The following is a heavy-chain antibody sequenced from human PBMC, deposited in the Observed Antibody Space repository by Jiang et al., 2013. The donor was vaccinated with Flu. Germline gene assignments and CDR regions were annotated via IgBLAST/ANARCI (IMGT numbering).Heavy chain of an antibody. CDR1: GYTFTSYY. V-gene: IGHV1-46*01. D-gene: IGHD6-19*01. CDR3: ATVAGTGGALHTPRGAYYYYGMDV. J-gene: IGHJ6*02. CDR2: INPSGGST. Sequence: GAEVKKPGASVKVSCKASGYTFTSYYMHWVRQAPGQGLEWMGIINPSGGSTSYAQKFQGRVTMTEDTSTDTAYMELSSLRSEDTAVYYCATVAGTGGALHTPRGAYYYYGMDVWGQGTTVTVSS.